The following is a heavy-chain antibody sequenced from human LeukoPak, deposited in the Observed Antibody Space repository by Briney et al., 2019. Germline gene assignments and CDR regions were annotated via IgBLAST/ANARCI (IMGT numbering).Heavy chain of an antibody. D-gene: IGHD6-19*01. V-gene: IGHV3-7*01. CDR2: IKQDGSGK. Sequence: PGGPLRLSCAASGFTFSCYWMSWVRQAPGEGLEWVANIKQDGSGKYCVDSVKDRFIISSDNANNSLYLQINIQRADAAAVYDCAITLLAVAGTAYFDYWGQGTLVTVSS. CDR1: GFTFSCYW. J-gene: IGHJ4*02. CDR3: AITLLAVAGTAYFDY.